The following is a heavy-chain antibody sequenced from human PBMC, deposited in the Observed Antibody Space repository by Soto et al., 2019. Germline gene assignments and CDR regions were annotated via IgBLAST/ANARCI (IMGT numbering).Heavy chain of an antibody. Sequence: QVQLQESGPGLVKPSETLSLICTVSGGSVSSGSYYWSWIRQPPGRGLEWIGYIYYSGSTNYNPSLTSRITISADTSKNHFSLELSAVTAARTAVYYCARHKDSSGSYAADYWGQGTLGTVSS. D-gene: IGHD6-19*01. CDR3: ARHKDSSGSYAADY. J-gene: IGHJ4*02. CDR2: IYYSGST. CDR1: GGSVSSGSYY. V-gene: IGHV4-61*01.